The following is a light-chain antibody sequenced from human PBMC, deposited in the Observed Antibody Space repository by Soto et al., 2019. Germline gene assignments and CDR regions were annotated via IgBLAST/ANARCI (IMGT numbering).Light chain of an antibody. CDR1: QSISSW. Sequence: DIQMTQSPSTLSASVGDRVTITCRASQSISSWLAWYQQKPGKAPKVLIYRASSLESGVPSRFSGSGSGTDFTLTISSLQPDDYATYYCQQYNSYWTFGQGTKVDIK. CDR3: QQYNSYWT. CDR2: RAS. J-gene: IGKJ1*01. V-gene: IGKV1-5*03.